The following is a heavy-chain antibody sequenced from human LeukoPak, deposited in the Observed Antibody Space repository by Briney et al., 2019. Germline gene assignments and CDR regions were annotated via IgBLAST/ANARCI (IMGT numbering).Heavy chain of an antibody. J-gene: IGHJ4*02. Sequence: PGGSLRLSCAASGSTFSSYAMHWVRQAPGRGLEWVAVISYDGSNKYYADSVKGRFTISRDNSKNTLYLQMNSLRAEDTAVYYCARESARAVTTSFFVADYFDYWGQGTLVTVSS. V-gene: IGHV3-30-3*01. CDR1: GSTFSSYA. CDR2: ISYDGSNK. CDR3: ARESARAVTTSFFVADYFDY. D-gene: IGHD4-17*01.